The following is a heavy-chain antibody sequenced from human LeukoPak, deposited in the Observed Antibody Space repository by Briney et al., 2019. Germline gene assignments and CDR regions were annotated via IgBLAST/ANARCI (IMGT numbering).Heavy chain of an antibody. V-gene: IGHV3-21*06. D-gene: IGHD1-26*01. CDR1: GFTFSSYT. Sequence: GGSLRLSCAASGFTFSSYTMNWVRQAPGKGLEWVSFISSSSTYINYADSLKGRFTISRDNAKNSLYLQMNSLRAEDTAVYYCARDGVAELMSALDYWGQGILVTVSS. CDR3: ARDGVAELMSALDY. CDR2: ISSSSTYI. J-gene: IGHJ4*02.